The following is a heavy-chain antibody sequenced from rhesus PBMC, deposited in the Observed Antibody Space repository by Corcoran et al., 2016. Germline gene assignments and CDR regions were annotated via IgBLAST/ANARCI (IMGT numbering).Heavy chain of an antibody. J-gene: IGHJ5-1*01. Sequence: QLQESGPGLVPPSETLSLPCPVYGGSVDGNWWRWIGQLPGTLLEWIGRISDTGGSTTYNPSLKSRVAIATDTSKNQVSLKLIAVTAADPAVYYCATVRGRGRSDRFDVWGPGVLVTVSS. CDR3: ATVRGRGRSDRFDV. CDR1: GGSVDGNW. V-gene: IGHV4-173*01. D-gene: IGHD6-19*01. CDR2: ISDTGGST.